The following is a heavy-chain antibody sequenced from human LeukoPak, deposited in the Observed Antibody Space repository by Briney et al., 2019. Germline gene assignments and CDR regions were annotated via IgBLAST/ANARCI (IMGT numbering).Heavy chain of an antibody. D-gene: IGHD4-23*01. CDR3: ARGSRVNYYYMDV. CDR2: INTNTGNP. CDR1: GYTFTSYA. J-gene: IGHJ6*03. Sequence: ASVKVSCKASGYTFTSYAMNWVRQAPGQGLEWMGWINTNTGNPTYAQGFTGRFVFSLDTSVSTAYLQISSLKAEDTAVYHCARGSRVNYYYMDVWGKGTTVTVSS. V-gene: IGHV7-4-1*02.